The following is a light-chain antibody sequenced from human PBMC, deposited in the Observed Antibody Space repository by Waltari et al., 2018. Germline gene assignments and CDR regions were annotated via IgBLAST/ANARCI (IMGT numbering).Light chain of an antibody. V-gene: IGLV2-23*02. Sequence: SALTQPASVSGSPGQSITISCTGTSSDVGSYNLVSWYQQHPGKAPKLMIYEVSKRPSGVSNRVSGSKSFKTASLTISGLQAEDESDYYFCSYAGSVWVFGGGTKLTGL. CDR3: CSYAGSVWV. CDR1: SSDVGSYNL. J-gene: IGLJ3*02. CDR2: EVS.